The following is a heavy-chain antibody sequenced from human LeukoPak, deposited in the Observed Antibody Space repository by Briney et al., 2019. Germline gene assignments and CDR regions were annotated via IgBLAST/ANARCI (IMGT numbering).Heavy chain of an antibody. D-gene: IGHD3-22*01. CDR1: GGSISYHY. V-gene: IGHV4-59*11. J-gene: IGHJ6*03. Sequence: SETLSLTCTVSGGSISYHYWSWIRQPPGEGLEWIGYIYNSGSTNYNPSLMSRVTISVDTSKNQFSLNLSSVTAADTAVYYCARDSRYSDNSGYYYSHYYMDVWGKGTTVTVSS. CDR2: IYNSGST. CDR3: ARDSRYSDNSGYYYSHYYMDV.